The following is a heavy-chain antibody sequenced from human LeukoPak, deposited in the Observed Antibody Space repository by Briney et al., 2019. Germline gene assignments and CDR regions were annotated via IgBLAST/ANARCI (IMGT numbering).Heavy chain of an antibody. CDR1: GYTLAGYY. D-gene: IGHD6-13*01. CDR3: ARAARGSSSWSRKYYYYYYMDV. J-gene: IGHJ6*03. Sequence: ASVKVSCKASGYTLAGYYMHWVRQAPGQGLEWMGWINPNSGGTNYAQKSQGRVTMTRDTSISTAYMELSSLRSEDTAVYYCARAARGSSSWSRKYYYYYYMDVWGKGTTVTISS. V-gene: IGHV1-2*02. CDR2: INPNSGGT.